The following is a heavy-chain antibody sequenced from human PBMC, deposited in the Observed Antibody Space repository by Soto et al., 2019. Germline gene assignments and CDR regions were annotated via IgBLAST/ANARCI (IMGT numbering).Heavy chain of an antibody. Sequence: SPTLSLTCAISGASVSSNSAAWNWIRQSPSRGLEWLGRAYYRYKWYNHYAVSMKSRITVNPDTFKNEFSLPLTSVTREEPDAQYCARSGPGGYIGCCGEGTRVT. CDR3: ARSGPGGYIGC. V-gene: IGHV6-1*01. D-gene: IGHD3-22*01. CDR2: AYYRYKWYN. J-gene: IGHJ4*02. CDR1: GASVSSNSAA.